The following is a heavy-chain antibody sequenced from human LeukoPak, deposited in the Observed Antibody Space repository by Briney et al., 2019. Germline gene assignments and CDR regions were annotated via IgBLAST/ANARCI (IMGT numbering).Heavy chain of an antibody. D-gene: IGHD2-21*01. CDR2: ISRDSYYT. CDR1: GFTFSDQY. V-gene: IGHV3-11*03. CDR3: ARFGVIGANDAFDI. J-gene: IGHJ3*02. Sequence: GGSLILSCAASGFTFSDQYMTWIRQAPGKGLEWISYISRDSYYTNYADSVNGRFTISRDNAKNSLFLQMNSLRAEDTAIYYCARFGVIGANDAFDIWGQGTLVTVSS.